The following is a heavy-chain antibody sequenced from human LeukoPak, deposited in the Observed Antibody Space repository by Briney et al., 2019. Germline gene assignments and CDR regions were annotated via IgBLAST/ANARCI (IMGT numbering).Heavy chain of an antibody. V-gene: IGHV3-73*01. CDR3: SRSSSRNFGVVIKSYYYYMDV. CDR1: GFTFSGSA. D-gene: IGHD3-3*01. J-gene: IGHJ6*03. CDR2: IRSKAD. Sequence: GGSLRLSCAASGFTFSGSAIHWVRQASGKGLEWVGRIRSKADYAASVKGKFTISRDDSKNTAYLQMNSLKTEDTAVYYCSRSSSRNFGVVIKSYYYYMDVWGKGTTVTISS.